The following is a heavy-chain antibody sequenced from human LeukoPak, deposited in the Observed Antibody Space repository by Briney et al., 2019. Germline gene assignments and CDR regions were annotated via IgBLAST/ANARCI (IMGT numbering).Heavy chain of an antibody. CDR2: INSDGSST. D-gene: IGHD2-2*01. J-gene: IGHJ6*02. Sequence: PGGSLRLSCAASGFTFSSYWMHWVRQAPGKGLVWVSRINSDGSSTSYADSVKGRFTISRDNAKNTLYLQMNSLRAEDTAVYYCARVEKDIVVVPAATSYYYYGMDVWGQGTTVTVSS. V-gene: IGHV3-74*01. CDR3: ARVEKDIVVVPAATSYYYYGMDV. CDR1: GFTFSSYW.